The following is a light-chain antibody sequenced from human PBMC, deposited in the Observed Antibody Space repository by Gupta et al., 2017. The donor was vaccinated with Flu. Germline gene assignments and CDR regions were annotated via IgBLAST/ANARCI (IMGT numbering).Light chain of an antibody. J-gene: IGKJ1*01. Sequence: IVLTQSPGTLPLSPGQRATLFCRASQSVSSTYVAWYQQKPGRAPRLLIYGASSRATGIPDRFSGSGSGTDFTLTISRLEPEEFAVYYCQQYDTAPRSFGQGTKVEIK. V-gene: IGKV3-20*01. CDR3: QQYDTAPRS. CDR1: QSVSSTY. CDR2: GAS.